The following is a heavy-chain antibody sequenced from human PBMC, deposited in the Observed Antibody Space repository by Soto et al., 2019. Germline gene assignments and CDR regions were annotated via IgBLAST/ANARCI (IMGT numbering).Heavy chain of an antibody. CDR3: ARDRGYSSSWPFDY. V-gene: IGHV6-1*01. D-gene: IGHD6-13*01. CDR1: GGSVSSNSAA. J-gene: IGHJ4*02. Sequence: SQTLSLTCAISGGSVSSNSAAWNWIRQSPSRGLEWLVRTYYRSKWYNDYAVSVKSRITINPDTSKNQFSLQLNSVTPEDTAVYYCARDRGYSSSWPFDYWGQGTLVTVSS. CDR2: TYYRSKWYN.